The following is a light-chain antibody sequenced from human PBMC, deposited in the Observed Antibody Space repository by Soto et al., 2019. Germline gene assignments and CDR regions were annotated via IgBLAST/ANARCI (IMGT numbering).Light chain of an antibody. CDR2: NND. J-gene: IGLJ1*01. V-gene: IGLV1-44*01. CDR3: AAWDDSLSGLYV. Sequence: QSVLTQPPSASGTPGQRVTISCSGSSSNIGTYTVNWYQQFPGTAPKLLIYNNDQRRSGVPDRFSGFKYGTAASLAISGLQSEDEAEYYCAAWDDSLSGLYVFGTGTKVTVL. CDR1: SSNIGTYT.